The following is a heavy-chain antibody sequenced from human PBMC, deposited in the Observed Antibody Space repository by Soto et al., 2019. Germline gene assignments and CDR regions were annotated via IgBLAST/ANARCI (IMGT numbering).Heavy chain of an antibody. CDR2: ISSSGSTI. J-gene: IGHJ3*02. CDR1: GFTFSDYY. D-gene: IGHD6-13*01. CDR3: ASGIAAAGTGAFDI. Sequence: GGSLRLSCAASGFTFSDYYMSWIRQAPGKGLEWVSYISSSGSTIYYADSVKGRFTISRDNAKNSLYLQMKSLRAEDTAVYYCASGIAAAGTGAFDIWGQGTMVTVSS. V-gene: IGHV3-11*01.